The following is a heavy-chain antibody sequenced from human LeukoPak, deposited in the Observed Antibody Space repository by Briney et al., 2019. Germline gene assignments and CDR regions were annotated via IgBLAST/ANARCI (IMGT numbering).Heavy chain of an antibody. V-gene: IGHV3-74*01. D-gene: IGHD3-10*01. J-gene: IGHJ4*02. CDR1: GFTFSSYW. CDR3: SRLSAMLRGPEAFYYFEY. Sequence: GGSLRLSCAASGFTFSSYWMHWVRQAPGKGLVWVSRINSDGSSTSYADSVKGRFTISRDNAKNTLYLQMNSLRAEDTAVYYCSRLSAMLRGPEAFYYFEYWGQGILVTVSS. CDR2: INSDGSST.